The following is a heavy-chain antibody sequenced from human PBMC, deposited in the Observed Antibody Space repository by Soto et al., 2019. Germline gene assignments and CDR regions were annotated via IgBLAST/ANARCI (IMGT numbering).Heavy chain of an antibody. CDR3: ARDMGTSGAYGY. CDR2: IDPDGSQK. J-gene: IGHJ4*02. Sequence: EVQLVDSGGDLDQPGGSLRLSCEASGFTFSTYWMSWVRQAPGKGLEWVANIDPDGSQKYYVDSVKGRFTISRDNAKKSLYLQMSSLRAEDTAVYYCARDMGTSGAYGYWGQGTRVTVSS. CDR1: GFTFSTYW. V-gene: IGHV3-7*03. D-gene: IGHD2-8*01.